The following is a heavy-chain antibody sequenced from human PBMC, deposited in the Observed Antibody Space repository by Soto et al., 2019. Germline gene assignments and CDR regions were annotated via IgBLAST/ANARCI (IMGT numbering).Heavy chain of an antibody. CDR3: ARPNSNSVKNWCDP. CDR2: XXPXYSYX. V-gene: IGHV5-10-1*01. CDR1: GYSFTTYW. D-gene: IGHD4-4*01. Sequence: PVESLNISWKASGYSFTTYWIIWVRQMPGNGLEWXGRXXPXYSYXKXXPXXXGHVTISVDKSINTAYPQWSSLKASDNAMYYCARPNSNSVKNWCDPWGQGTLVTV. J-gene: IGHJ5*02.